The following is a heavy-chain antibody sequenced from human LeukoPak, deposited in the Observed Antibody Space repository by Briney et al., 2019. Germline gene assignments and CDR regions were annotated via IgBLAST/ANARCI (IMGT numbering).Heavy chain of an antibody. D-gene: IGHD3-22*01. CDR3: ARGPYYYDSSGYYYYYYYYMDV. CDR1: GGSFSGYY. V-gene: IGHV4-34*01. CDR2: INHSGST. J-gene: IGHJ6*03. Sequence: NPSETLSLTCAVYGGSFSGYYWSWIRRPPGKGLEWIGEINHSGSTNYNPSLKSRVTISLDPSKNQFSLKLSSVTAADTAVYYCARGPYYYDSSGYYYYYYYYMDVWGKGTTVTVSS.